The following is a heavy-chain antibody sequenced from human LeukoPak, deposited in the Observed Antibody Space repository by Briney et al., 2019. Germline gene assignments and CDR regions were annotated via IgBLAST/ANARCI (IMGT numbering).Heavy chain of an antibody. V-gene: IGHV1-18*01. CDR1: GYTFTSYG. Sequence: ASVKVSCKASGYTFTSYGISWVRQAPGQGLELMGWIIAYNGNTNYAQKLQGRVTMTTDTSTSTAYMELRSLRSDDTAVYYCARVPRDLPYYYDSSGFDIWGQGTMVTVSP. CDR2: IIAYNGNT. J-gene: IGHJ3*02. CDR3: ARVPRDLPYYYDSSGFDI. D-gene: IGHD3-22*01.